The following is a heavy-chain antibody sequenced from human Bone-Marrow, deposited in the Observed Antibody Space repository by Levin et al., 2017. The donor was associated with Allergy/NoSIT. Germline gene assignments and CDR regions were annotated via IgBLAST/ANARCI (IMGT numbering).Heavy chain of an antibody. CDR1: GFTFSNYA. CDR2: IGGSDGST. CDR3: AKVRLAITRADAFDI. J-gene: IGHJ3*02. V-gene: IGHV3-23*01. D-gene: IGHD2-21*01. Sequence: GGSLRLTCAASGFTFSNYAMSWVRQALGKGLEWVSVIGGSDGSTYYADSVKGRFTISRDNSKNTLYLQMNSLRAEDTALYFCAKVRLAITRADAFDIWGQGTMVTVSS.